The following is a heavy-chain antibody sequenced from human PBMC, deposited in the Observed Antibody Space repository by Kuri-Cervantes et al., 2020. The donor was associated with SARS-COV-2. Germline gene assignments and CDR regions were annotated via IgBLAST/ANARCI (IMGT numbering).Heavy chain of an antibody. CDR1: GDSVSSNTAA. D-gene: IGHD3-10*01. V-gene: IGHV6-1*01. CDR3: ARVHPGPEFYHGMDV. CDR2: TYYRSKWYN. Sequence: SCAISGDSVSSNTAAWNWIRQSPSRGLEWLGRTYYRSKWYNDYAVSVKSRITINPDTSKNQFSLHLNSVTPEDTAVYYCARVHPGPEFYHGMDVWGQGTTVTVSS. J-gene: IGHJ6*02.